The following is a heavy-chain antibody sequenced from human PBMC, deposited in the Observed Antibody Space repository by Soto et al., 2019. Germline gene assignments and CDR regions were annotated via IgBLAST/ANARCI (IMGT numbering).Heavy chain of an antibody. CDR3: AKDMGTSPLIDALDI. D-gene: IGHD2-2*01. CDR2: ISGSGGST. V-gene: IGHV3-23*01. J-gene: IGHJ3*02. CDR1: GFTFSSYA. Sequence: GESLKISCAASGFTFSSYAMSWVRQAPGKGLEWVSAISGSGGSTYYADSVKGRFTISRDNSKNTLYLQMNSLRAEDTAVYYCAKDMGTSPLIDALDIWGQGTMVTVSS.